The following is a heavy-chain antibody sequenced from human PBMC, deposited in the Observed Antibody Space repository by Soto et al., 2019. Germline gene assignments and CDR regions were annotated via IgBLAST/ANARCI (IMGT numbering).Heavy chain of an antibody. D-gene: IGHD6-13*01. CDR3: ARGTRYGSSWPMYYYYYYGMDV. Sequence: ASVKVSCKASGYTFTSYGISWVRQAPGQGLEWMGWISAYNGNTNYAQKLQGRVTMTTDTSTSTAYMELRSLRSDDTAVYYCARGTRYGSSWPMYYYYYYGMDVWGQGTTVTVSS. J-gene: IGHJ6*02. CDR1: GYTFTSYG. V-gene: IGHV1-18*04. CDR2: ISAYNGNT.